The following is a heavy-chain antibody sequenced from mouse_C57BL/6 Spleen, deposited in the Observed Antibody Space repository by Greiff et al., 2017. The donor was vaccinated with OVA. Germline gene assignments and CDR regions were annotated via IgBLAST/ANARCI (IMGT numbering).Heavy chain of an antibody. V-gene: IGHV1-66*01. CDR3: ARGNYGSSYKGYFDV. D-gene: IGHD1-1*01. CDR1: GYSFTSYY. CDR2: IYPGSGNT. J-gene: IGHJ1*03. Sequence: QVQLQQSGPELVKPGASVKISCKASGYSFTSYYIHWVKQRPGQGLEWIGWIYPGSGNTKYNEKFKGKATLTADTSSSTAYMQLSSLTSEDSAVYYCARGNYGSSYKGYFDVWGTGTTVTVSS.